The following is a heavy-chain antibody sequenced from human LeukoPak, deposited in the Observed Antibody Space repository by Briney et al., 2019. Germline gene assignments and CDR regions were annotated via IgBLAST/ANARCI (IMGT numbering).Heavy chain of an antibody. CDR1: GFTFSSYA. Sequence: PGGSLRLSCAASGFTFSSYAMRWVRQAPGKGLEWVAVISYDGSNKYYADSVKGRFTISRDNSKNTLYLQMNSLRAEDTAVYYCARSDYWGQGTLVTVPS. CDR3: ARSDY. J-gene: IGHJ4*02. CDR2: ISYDGSNK. V-gene: IGHV3-30*04.